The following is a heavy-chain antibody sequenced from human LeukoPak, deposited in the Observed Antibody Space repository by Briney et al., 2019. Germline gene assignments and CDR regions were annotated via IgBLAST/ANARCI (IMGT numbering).Heavy chain of an antibody. D-gene: IGHD6-19*01. Sequence: PSETLSLTCAVYGGSFSGYYWSWIRQPPGKGLEWIGEINHSGSTNYNPSLKSRVTISVDTSKNQFSLKLSSVTAADTAVYYCAARGIAVAGTVFDYWGQGTLVTVSS. CDR3: AARGIAVAGTVFDY. CDR1: GGSFSGYY. V-gene: IGHV4-34*01. CDR2: INHSGST. J-gene: IGHJ4*02.